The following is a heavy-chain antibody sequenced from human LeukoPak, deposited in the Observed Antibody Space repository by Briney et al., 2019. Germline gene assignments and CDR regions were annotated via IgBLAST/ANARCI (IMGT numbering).Heavy chain of an antibody. J-gene: IGHJ4*02. CDR3: ARDMRASSGVDY. CDR2: IYYSGST. V-gene: IGHV4-39*07. D-gene: IGHD6-19*01. CDR1: GGSISSSSYY. Sequence: PSETLSLTCTVSGGSISSSSYYWGWIRQPPGKGLEWIGSIYYSGSTYYNPSLKSRVTISVDTSKNQFSLKLSSVTAADTAVYYCARDMRASSGVDYWGQGTLVTVSS.